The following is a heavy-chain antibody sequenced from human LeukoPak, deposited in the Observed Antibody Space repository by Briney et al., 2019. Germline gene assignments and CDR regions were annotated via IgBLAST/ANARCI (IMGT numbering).Heavy chain of an antibody. J-gene: IGHJ6*02. V-gene: IGHV3-53*04. CDR1: GFTFSSYA. CDR2: TYSGGST. D-gene: IGHD3-10*01. CDR3: ARDHSPTSYYGSGDYYYYGMDV. Sequence: GGSLRLSCAASGFTFSSYAMSWVRQAPGKGLEWVSVTYSGGSTYYADSVKGRFTISRHNSKNTLYLQMNSLRAEDTAVYYCARDHSPTSYYGSGDYYYYGMDVWGQGTTVTVSS.